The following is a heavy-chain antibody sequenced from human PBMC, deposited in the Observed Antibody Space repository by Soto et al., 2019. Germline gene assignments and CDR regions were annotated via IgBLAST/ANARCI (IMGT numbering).Heavy chain of an antibody. Sequence: EVQLVESGGGLVQPGGSLRLSCAASGFTLSGYWMHWVRQVPGKGLEWVSRINSEGSSTTYADSVKGRFTISRDNAKNTLYLQMNSLRAEDTAVYYCARGLTVGSCDYWGQGALVAVSS. CDR2: INSEGSST. V-gene: IGHV3-74*01. CDR3: ARGLTVGSCDY. CDR1: GFTLSGYW. D-gene: IGHD3-10*01. J-gene: IGHJ4*02.